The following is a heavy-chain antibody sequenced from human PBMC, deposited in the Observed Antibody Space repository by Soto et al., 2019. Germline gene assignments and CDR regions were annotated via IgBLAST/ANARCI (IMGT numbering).Heavy chain of an antibody. CDR1: GFTFSTYW. CDR3: ARASCSSSSCLAS. Sequence: GGSLRLSCAASGFTFSTYWMNWVRQAPGKGLEWVANIKQDGSEKYYVDSVKGRFTISRDNAEKSLYLQMNILRAEDTAVYYCARASCSSSSCLASWGQGTLVTVSS. V-gene: IGHV3-7*01. J-gene: IGHJ4*02. CDR2: IKQDGSEK. D-gene: IGHD2-15*01.